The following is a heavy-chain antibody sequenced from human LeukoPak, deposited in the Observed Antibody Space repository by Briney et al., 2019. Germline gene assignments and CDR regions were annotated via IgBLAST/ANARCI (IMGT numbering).Heavy chain of an antibody. Sequence: GGSLRLSCAASGFTFSSYNMNWVRQAPGKGLEWVSSISSSSSYIYYADSVKGRFTISRDNAKKSLYLQMNSLRVEDTAAYYCARDRLGDFYFDYWGQGILVTVSS. CDR1: GFTFSSYN. D-gene: IGHD3-16*01. CDR3: ARDRLGDFYFDY. J-gene: IGHJ4*02. CDR2: ISSSSSYI. V-gene: IGHV3-21*01.